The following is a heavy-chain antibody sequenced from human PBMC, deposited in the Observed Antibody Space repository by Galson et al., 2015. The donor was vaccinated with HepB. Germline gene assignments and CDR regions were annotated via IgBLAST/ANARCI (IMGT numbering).Heavy chain of an antibody. J-gene: IGHJ6*03. D-gene: IGHD6-13*01. V-gene: IGHV5-10-1*01. CDR2: IDPSDSYT. Sequence: QSGAEVKKPGESLRISCKGSGYSFTSYWISWVRQMPGKGLEWMGRIDPSDSYTNYSPSFQGHVTISADKSISTAYLQWSSLKASDTAMYYCARHPQTSSSWAPYYYYYYMDVWGKGTTVTVSS. CDR3: ARHPQTSSSWAPYYYYYYMDV. CDR1: GYSFTSYW.